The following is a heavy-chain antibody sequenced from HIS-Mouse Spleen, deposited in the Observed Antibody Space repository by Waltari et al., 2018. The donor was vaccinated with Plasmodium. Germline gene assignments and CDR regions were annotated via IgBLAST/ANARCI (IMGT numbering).Heavy chain of an antibody. CDR1: GGSISRYY. J-gene: IGHJ2*01. CDR2: IYYSGST. V-gene: IGHV4-59*08. CDR3: VRRGLGIDTYWYFDL. D-gene: IGHD7-27*01. Sequence: QVQLQESGPGLVKPSETLSPTCTVSGGSISRYYWSWIRQPPGKGLEWIGYIYYSGSTNYNPSLKSRVTISVDTSKNQFSLKLSSVTAADTAVYYCVRRGLGIDTYWYFDLWGRGTLVTVSS.